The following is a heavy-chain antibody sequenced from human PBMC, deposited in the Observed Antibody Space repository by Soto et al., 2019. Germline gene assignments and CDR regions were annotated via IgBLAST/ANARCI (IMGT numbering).Heavy chain of an antibody. J-gene: IGHJ4*02. CDR1: GFTFSSYA. V-gene: IGHV3-23*01. Sequence: PGGSLRLSCAASGFTFSSYAMIWIRQVPGKGLEWVSGLYGSGGGIHYADSVKGRFTISRDNSAYSVYLQMNDLRVEDSAVYYCAKDAVSLEGVWLAHDRGQGTVVTVSS. D-gene: IGHD5-12*01. CDR2: LYGSGGGI. CDR3: AKDAVSLEGVWLAHD.